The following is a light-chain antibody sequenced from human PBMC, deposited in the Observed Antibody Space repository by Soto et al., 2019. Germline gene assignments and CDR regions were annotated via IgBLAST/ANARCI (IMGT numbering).Light chain of an antibody. CDR3: QQYFRPWT. CDR2: WAS. CDR1: QSVLYSSNNKNY. J-gene: IGKJ1*01. V-gene: IGKV4-1*01. Sequence: DIVMTQSPDSRAVSLGERATINCMSSQSVLYSSNNKNYLAWYQQKPGQPPKLLIYWASTRESGVPDRFSGSGSGTDFTLTISSLQAEDVAVYYCQQYFRPWTFGQGTKVEIK.